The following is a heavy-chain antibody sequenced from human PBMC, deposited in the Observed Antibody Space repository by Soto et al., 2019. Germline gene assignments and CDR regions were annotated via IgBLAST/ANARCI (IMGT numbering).Heavy chain of an antibody. CDR3: AKGRVYSTSASRDYYYGMDV. CDR2: ISGSGGST. V-gene: IGHV3-23*01. J-gene: IGHJ6*02. CDR1: GFTFSSYA. Sequence: QSGGSLRLSCAASGFTFSSYAMSWVRQAPGKWLEWVSAISGSGGSTYYADSVKGRFTISRDNSKNTLYLQMNSLRAEDTAVYYCAKGRVYSTSASRDYYYGMDVWGQGXTVTVSS. D-gene: IGHD6-6*01.